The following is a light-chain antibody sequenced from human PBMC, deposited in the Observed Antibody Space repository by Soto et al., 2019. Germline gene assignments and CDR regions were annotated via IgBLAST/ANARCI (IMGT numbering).Light chain of an antibody. CDR2: DAS. V-gene: IGKV3D-20*02. CDR1: QSVNSSY. CDR3: QQRSNWPLT. Sequence: EGVLTQSPGTLSLSPGERVTLSCRASQSVNSSYLAWYQHKSGQAPRLLIYDASNRATGIPARFSGSGSGTDFTLTISSLEPEDFAVYYCQQRSNWPLTFGGGTRWIS. J-gene: IGKJ4*01.